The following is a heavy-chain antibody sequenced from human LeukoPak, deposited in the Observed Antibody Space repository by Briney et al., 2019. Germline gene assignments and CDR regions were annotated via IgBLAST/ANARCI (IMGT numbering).Heavy chain of an antibody. V-gene: IGHV4-4*02. CDR2: VHLSGRT. CDR3: AREGGPYRPLDY. CDR1: GSSISTTNW. J-gene: IGHJ4*02. Sequence: SGTLSLTCGVSGSSISTTNWWTWVRQPPGEGLEWIGEVHLSGRTHYNPSLESRVTMSVDMSENHISLRLTSVTAADTAVYYCAREGGPYRPLDYSGQGTLVTVSS.